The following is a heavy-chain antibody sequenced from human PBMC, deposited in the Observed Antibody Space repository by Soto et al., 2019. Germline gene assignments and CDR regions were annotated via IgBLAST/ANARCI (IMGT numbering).Heavy chain of an antibody. V-gene: IGHV1-46*01. CDR1: GYTFTIYY. CDR3: ARPHTLYSSGWYSFDY. CDR2: INPSGGST. D-gene: IGHD6-19*01. J-gene: IGHJ4*02. Sequence: ASVKVSCTASGYTFTIYYMHWVRQAPGQGLEWMGIINPSGGSTSYAQKFQGRVTMTRDTSTSTVYMELSSLRSEDTAVYYCARPHTLYSSGWYSFDYWGQGTLVTVSS.